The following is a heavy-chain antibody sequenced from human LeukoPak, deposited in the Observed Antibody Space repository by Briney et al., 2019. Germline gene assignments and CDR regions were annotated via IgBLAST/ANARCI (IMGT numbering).Heavy chain of an antibody. D-gene: IGHD3-16*01. Sequence: SETLSLTFAVSGGSISSGGYSWSWIRQPPGKGLEWIGYIYHSGSTYYNPSLKSRVTISADRSKNQFSLKLSSVTAADTAVYYCVSGGGGTYFDYWGQGTLVTVSS. J-gene: IGHJ4*02. CDR1: GGSISSGGYS. V-gene: IGHV4-30-2*01. CDR2: IYHSGST. CDR3: VSGGGGTYFDY.